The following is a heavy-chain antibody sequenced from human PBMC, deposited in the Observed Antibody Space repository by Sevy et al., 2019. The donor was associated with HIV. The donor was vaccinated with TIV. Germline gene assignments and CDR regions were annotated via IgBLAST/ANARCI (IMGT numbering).Heavy chain of an antibody. CDR3: ASDILTGSDF. J-gene: IGHJ4*02. V-gene: IGHV3-30*02. Sequence: GGSLRLSCAASGFTFSSYGMHWVRQAPGKGLEWVALIWYDGSDTYYADSVKGRFNISRDNSKNTLYLQMNSLRTEDTAIYYCASDILTGSDFWGQGTLVTVSS. CDR2: IWYDGSDT. D-gene: IGHD3-9*01. CDR1: GFTFSSYG.